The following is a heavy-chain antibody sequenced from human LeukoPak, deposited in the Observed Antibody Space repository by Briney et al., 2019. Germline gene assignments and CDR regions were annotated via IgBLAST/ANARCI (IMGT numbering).Heavy chain of an antibody. CDR1: GYSISSGYY. CDR2: IYHSGST. V-gene: IGHV4-38-2*01. CDR3: ARGGEDIVVVPAAIRFDP. Sequence: PSETLYLTCAVSGYSISSGYYWGWIRQPPGKGLEWIGSIYHSGSTYYNPSLKSRVTISVDTSKNQFSLKLSSVTAADTAVYYCARGGEDIVVVPAAIRFDPWGQGTLVTVSS. J-gene: IGHJ5*02. D-gene: IGHD2-2*01.